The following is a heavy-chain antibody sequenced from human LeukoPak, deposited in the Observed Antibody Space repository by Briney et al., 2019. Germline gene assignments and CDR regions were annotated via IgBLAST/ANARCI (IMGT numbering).Heavy chain of an antibody. CDR2: LTGSGGPT. D-gene: IGHD6-13*01. J-gene: IGHJ3*02. Sequence: GGSLRLSCAASGFTFSSYAMTWVRQAPGKGLEWVSALTGSGGPTYYADSVKGRFTISRDNSKNTLYLQMNTLSAEDTALYFCAKGVAAAGLSKNAFDIWGQGTMVTVSS. V-gene: IGHV3-23*01. CDR1: GFTFSSYA. CDR3: AKGVAAAGLSKNAFDI.